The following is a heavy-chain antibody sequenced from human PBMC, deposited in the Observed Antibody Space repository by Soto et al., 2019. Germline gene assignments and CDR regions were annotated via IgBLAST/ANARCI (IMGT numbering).Heavy chain of an antibody. CDR3: GRGWGYDSTDYYYAY. J-gene: IGHJ4*02. CDR1: GGSFNRHT. V-gene: IGHV1-69*01. Sequence: QVQLVQSGAEVRKPGSSVRVSCKASGGSFNRHTISWVRQAPGQGLEWMGGIIPIVGTANHAQKFQGRVTIYADESTSTVYVELSSPRSDDKAIYYCGRGWGYDSTDYYYAYWGQGTLVIVSS. CDR2: IIPIVGTA. D-gene: IGHD3-22*01.